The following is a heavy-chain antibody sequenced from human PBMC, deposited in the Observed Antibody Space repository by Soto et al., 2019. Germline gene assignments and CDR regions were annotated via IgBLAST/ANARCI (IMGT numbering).Heavy chain of an antibody. J-gene: IGHJ6*02. CDR3: AKDRYFDILTAPYNDYYHYGMDV. CDR1: GFTFSTYA. CDR2: VSGSGDYT. Sequence: EVQLLESGGGLVQPGGSLRLSCAASGFTFSTYAMTWVRQAPGKGLEWVSTVSGSGDYTYYADSVEGRFTVSRDNSKNTVFLQMNSLRAEDTALYYCAKDRYFDILTAPYNDYYHYGMDVWGQGTTVTVSS. D-gene: IGHD3-9*01. V-gene: IGHV3-23*01.